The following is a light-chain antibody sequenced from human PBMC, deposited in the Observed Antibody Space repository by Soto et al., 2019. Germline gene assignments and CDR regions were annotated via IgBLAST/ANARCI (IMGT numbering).Light chain of an antibody. J-gene: IGKJ1*01. Sequence: EIVLTQSPGTLSLSPGERATLSCRASQSVSSSYVGWYQQKPGQAPRLLIYGASNRATGIPDRFSGSGSGSDFSLIISRLEPADFAVYYCQQDCPSPWTFGQGTKVEVK. CDR2: GAS. V-gene: IGKV3-20*01. CDR3: QQDCPSPWT. CDR1: QSVSSSY.